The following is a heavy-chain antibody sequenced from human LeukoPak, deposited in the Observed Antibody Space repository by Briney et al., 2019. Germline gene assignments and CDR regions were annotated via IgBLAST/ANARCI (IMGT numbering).Heavy chain of an antibody. J-gene: IGHJ5*02. CDR3: AEVGGIQRNWSWFDT. D-gene: IGHD1-26*01. Sequence: GGSLRLSCAASGFTFSSYGMHWVRQAPGKGLEWVAVIWYDGSNKYYADSVKGRFTISRDNSKNTLYLQMNSLRAEDTAVYYCAEVGGIQRNWSWFDTWGQGTLVTVSS. CDR1: GFTFSSYG. CDR2: IWYDGSNK. V-gene: IGHV3-33*06.